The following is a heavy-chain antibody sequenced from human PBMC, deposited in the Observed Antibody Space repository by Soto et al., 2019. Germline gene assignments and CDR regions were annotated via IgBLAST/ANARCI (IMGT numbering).Heavy chain of an antibody. D-gene: IGHD3-3*01. CDR3: ARLVGRYDFWSGYYYGMDV. Sequence: SVNVSCKASGYTFTGYYMHWVRQAPVQGLEWMGWINPNSGGTNYAQKFQGRVTMTRDTSISTAYMELSRLRSDDTAVYYCARLVGRYDFWSGYYYGMDVWGQGTTVTVS. CDR1: GYTFTGYY. V-gene: IGHV1-2*02. CDR2: INPNSGGT. J-gene: IGHJ6*02.